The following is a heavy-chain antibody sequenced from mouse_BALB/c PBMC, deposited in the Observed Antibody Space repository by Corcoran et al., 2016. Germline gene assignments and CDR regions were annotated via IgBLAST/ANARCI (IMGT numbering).Heavy chain of an antibody. CDR1: GYTFTSYV. CDR3: ARPAVVAFYAMDY. V-gene: IGHV1S136*01. J-gene: IGHJ4*01. D-gene: IGHD1-1*01. CDR2: INPYNDGT. Sequence: EVQLQQSGPELVKPGASVKMSCKASGYTFTSYVMHWVKQKPGQGLEWIGYINPYNDGTKYNEKFKGKATLTSDKSSSTAYMELSSLTSEDSAVYYCARPAVVAFYAMDYWGQGTSVTVSS.